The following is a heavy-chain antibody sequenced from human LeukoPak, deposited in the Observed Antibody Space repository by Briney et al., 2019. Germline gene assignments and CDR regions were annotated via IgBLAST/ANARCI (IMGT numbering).Heavy chain of an antibody. Sequence: GGSLRLSCAASGFTVSSSSMNWVRLGPGKGLEWVSVISSDGNTYYADSAKGRFTISRDNSRNTLSLQMHGLRADDTAVYYCARGQEQFSSPWQWGPRRKNFYYYGMDVWGQGTTVTVSS. CDR3: ARGQEQFSSPWQWGPRRKNFYYYGMDV. D-gene: IGHD6-19*01. CDR2: ISSDGNT. J-gene: IGHJ6*02. V-gene: IGHV3-66*01. CDR1: GFTVSSSS.